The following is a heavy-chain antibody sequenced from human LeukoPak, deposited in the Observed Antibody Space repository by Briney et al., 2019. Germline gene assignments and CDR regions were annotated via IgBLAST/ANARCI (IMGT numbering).Heavy chain of an antibody. CDR3: AKVKALDAVASYFDY. J-gene: IGHJ4*02. CDR2: ISSSGDNT. Sequence: PGGSLRLSCAASGFVFSTYAMGWVRQAPGKGLEWVSAISSSGDNTYYADSVKGQFTTSRDNSKNTLDLQMNSLRAEDTAMYHCAKVKALDAVASYFDYWGQGTLVTVSS. V-gene: IGHV3-23*01. CDR1: GFVFSTYA. D-gene: IGHD1-1*01.